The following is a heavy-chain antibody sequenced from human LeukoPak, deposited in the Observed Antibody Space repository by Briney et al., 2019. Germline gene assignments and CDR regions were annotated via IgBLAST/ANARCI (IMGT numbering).Heavy chain of an antibody. CDR3: AKVLSRSNSGWPHGFDY. J-gene: IGHJ4*02. Sequence: PGGSLRLSCAASGFSFSSYSFNWVRQAPGKGLEWVSSINTVSSYIYYADSLKGRFTISRDNAKNSVYLQMDSLRVEDTAVYYCAKVLSRSNSGWPHGFDYWGQGTLVTVSS. CDR1: GFSFSSYS. CDR2: INTVSSYI. V-gene: IGHV3-21*04. D-gene: IGHD5-12*01.